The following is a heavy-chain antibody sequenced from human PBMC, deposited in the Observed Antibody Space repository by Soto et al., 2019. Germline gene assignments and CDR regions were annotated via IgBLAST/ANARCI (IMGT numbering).Heavy chain of an antibody. V-gene: IGHV1-18*01. D-gene: IGHD2-15*01. CDR3: ARSRVAYCSGGSCYSDY. CDR2: ISAYNGNT. J-gene: IGHJ4*02. CDR1: GYTFTSYG. Sequence: QVQLVQSGAEVKKPGASVKVSCKASGYTFTSYGISWVRQAPGQGLEWMGWISAYNGNTNYAQKLQGRVTMTTDTSTSTAYMELRSLRSDDTAVYYCARSRVAYCSGGSCYSDYWGQGTLVTVSS.